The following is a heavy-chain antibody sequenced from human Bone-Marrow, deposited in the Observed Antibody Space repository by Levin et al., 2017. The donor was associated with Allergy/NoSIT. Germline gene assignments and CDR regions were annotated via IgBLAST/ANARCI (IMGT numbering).Heavy chain of an antibody. J-gene: IGHJ5*01. CDR3: ARDPCADTTCYTYNWFDS. V-gene: IGHV3-23*01. D-gene: IGHD2-15*01. CDR1: GFTFSTYA. Sequence: HSGGSLRLSCAASGFTFSTYAMSWVRQAPGKGLEWVSAIRGSNAFYGDSAKGRFTISRDNSKNTLFLQMSSLRAEDTALYYCARDPCADTTCYTYNWFDSWGPGTLVTVSS. CDR2: IRGSNA.